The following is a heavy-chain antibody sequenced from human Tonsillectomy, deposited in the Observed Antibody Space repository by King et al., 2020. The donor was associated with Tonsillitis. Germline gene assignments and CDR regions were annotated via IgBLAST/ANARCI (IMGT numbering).Heavy chain of an antibody. J-gene: IGHJ5*02. V-gene: IGHV1-46*01. D-gene: IGHD6-13*01. CDR2: INPSGGST. Sequence: QLVQSGAEVKKPGASVKVSCKASGYTFTSYYMHWVRQAPGQGLEWMGIINPSGGSTSYAQKFQGRVTMTRDTSTSTVYMELSSLRSEDTAVYYCARETRSAAGSNWFDPGAREPWSPSPQ. CDR3: ARETRSAAGSNWFDP. CDR1: GYTFTSYY.